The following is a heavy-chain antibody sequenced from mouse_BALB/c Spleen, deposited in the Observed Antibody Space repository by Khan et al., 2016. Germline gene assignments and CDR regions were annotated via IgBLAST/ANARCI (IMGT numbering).Heavy chain of an antibody. CDR1: GYSITSGYG. CDR3: ARTARINY. D-gene: IGHD1-2*01. J-gene: IGHJ2*01. V-gene: IGHV3-2*02. CDR2: ISYSGST. Sequence: QLQESGPGLVKPSQSLSLTCTVTGYSITSGYGWNWIRQFPGNKLEWMGYISYSGSTNYNPSLKSRISITRDTSQNQFFLQLNSVTTEEAATYYCARTARINYWGKGTTLTVSS.